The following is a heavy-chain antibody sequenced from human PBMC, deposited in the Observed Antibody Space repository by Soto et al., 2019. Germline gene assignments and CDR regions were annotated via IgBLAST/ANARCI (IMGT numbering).Heavy chain of an antibody. D-gene: IGHD3-10*01. CDR3: AKEAVLWFGESAITQFAP. J-gene: IGHJ5*02. CDR2: ISGSGGST. V-gene: IGHV3-23*01. CDR1: GFTFSSYA. Sequence: EVQLLESGGGLVQPGGSLRLSCAASGFTFSSYAMSWVRQAPGKGLEWVSAISGSGGSTYYADSVKGRFTISRDNSKNTLFLQMNSLRAEDTAVYYCAKEAVLWFGESAITQFAPWGQGTLVTVSS.